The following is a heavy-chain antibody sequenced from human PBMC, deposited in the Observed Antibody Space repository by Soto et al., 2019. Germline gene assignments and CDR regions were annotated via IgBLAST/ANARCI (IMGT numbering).Heavy chain of an antibody. Sequence: PGGSLRLSCVASGFIFSDYAMHWARQAPGKGLVWVALISPDGGNQYYSVSAKGRFTISRDNSKNTLYLQMNDLRPDDTALYYCARENSRIAPRLFQHWGHGSLVTVSS. CDR1: GFIFSDYA. J-gene: IGHJ1*01. CDR2: ISPDGGNQ. V-gene: IGHV3-30-3*01. CDR3: ARENSRIAPRLFQH. D-gene: IGHD6-6*01.